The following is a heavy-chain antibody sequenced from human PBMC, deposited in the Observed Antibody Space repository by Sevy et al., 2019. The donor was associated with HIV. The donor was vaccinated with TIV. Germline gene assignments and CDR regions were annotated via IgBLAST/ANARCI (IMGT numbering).Heavy chain of an antibody. CDR3: AGAALGEGEHYSDTSGFYWFFDY. J-gene: IGHJ4*02. CDR1: GGSISTYY. CDR2: IYYSGST. Sequence: SETLSLTCTVSGGSISTYYWSWIRQPPGKGLEWIGYIYYSGSTNYNPSLKSRVTISVDTSKNQFSLRLISVTAADTAVYYCAGAALGEGEHYSDTSGFYWFFDYWGQGTLVTVSS. V-gene: IGHV4-59*01. D-gene: IGHD3-22*01.